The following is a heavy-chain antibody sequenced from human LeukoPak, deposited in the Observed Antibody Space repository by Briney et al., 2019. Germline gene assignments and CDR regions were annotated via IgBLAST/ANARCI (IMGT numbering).Heavy chain of an antibody. V-gene: IGHV1-69*13. CDR2: IIPIFGTA. Sequence: SVTVSCKASGGTFSSYAISWVRQAPGQGLEWMGGIIPIFGTANYAQKFQGRVTITADESTSTAYMELSSLRSEDTAVYYCARAGRDGYPTYYYYYGMDVWGQGTTVTVSS. D-gene: IGHD5-24*01. CDR3: ARAGRDGYPTYYYYYGMDV. J-gene: IGHJ6*02. CDR1: GGTFSSYA.